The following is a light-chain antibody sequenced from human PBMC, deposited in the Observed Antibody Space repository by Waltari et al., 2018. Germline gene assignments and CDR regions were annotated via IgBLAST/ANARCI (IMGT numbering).Light chain of an antibody. V-gene: IGLV2-23*02. Sequence: QSALTQPASVSGSPGQSITIPCTGTNSDIGKSDLASWYQQHPGKAPPPLIYEVTPRPSGVSNHFSGSQSGNTASLTISGLQPEDEANYYCCSFTDTSIWVFGGGTKLTVL. CDR1: NSDIGKSDL. CDR3: CSFTDTSIWV. CDR2: EVT. J-gene: IGLJ3*02.